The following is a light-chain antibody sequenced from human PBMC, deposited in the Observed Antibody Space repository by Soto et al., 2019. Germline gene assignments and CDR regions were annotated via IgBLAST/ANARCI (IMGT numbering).Light chain of an antibody. CDR3: RQYAGSLRL. CDR2: GAS. CDR1: QSVSSSY. Sequence: GPVCFETGKSAALGGRPSQSVSSSYLAWYQQKPGQAPRLLIYGASNRATGSPDRFSARGYATEVTATLCRLEPEAVALYYGRQYAGSLRLFRAGTKLDIK. J-gene: IGKJ3*01. V-gene: IGKV3-20*01.